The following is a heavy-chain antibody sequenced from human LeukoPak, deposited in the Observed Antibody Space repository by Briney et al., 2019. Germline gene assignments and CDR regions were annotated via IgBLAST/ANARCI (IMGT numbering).Heavy chain of an antibody. V-gene: IGHV3-21*01. CDR3: ARDLNLSAARVTY. CDR1: GFTVSSNY. CDR2: ISSSSSYI. J-gene: IGHJ4*02. Sequence: GGSLRLSCAASGFTVSSNYMSWVRQAPGKGLEWVSSISSSSSYIYYADSVKGRFTISRDNAKNSLYLQMNSLRAEDTAVYYCARDLNLSAARVTYWGQGTLVTVSS. D-gene: IGHD6-6*01.